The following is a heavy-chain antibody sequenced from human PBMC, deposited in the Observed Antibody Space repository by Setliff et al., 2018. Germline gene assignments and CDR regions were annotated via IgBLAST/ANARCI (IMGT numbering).Heavy chain of an antibody. V-gene: IGHV4-59*08. CDR1: GGSITSYY. D-gene: IGHD3-22*01. CDR3: ARHHAQYYSDSSDYYYEDWYFDL. CDR2: IYYSGST. J-gene: IGHJ2*01. Sequence: PSETLSLTCSVSGGSITSYYWSWIRQPPGNGLEYIGYIYYSGSTNSNPSLKSRVTISVDTSKNQFSLKLSSVTAADTAVYYCARHHAQYYSDSSDYYYEDWYFDLWGRGTLVTVS.